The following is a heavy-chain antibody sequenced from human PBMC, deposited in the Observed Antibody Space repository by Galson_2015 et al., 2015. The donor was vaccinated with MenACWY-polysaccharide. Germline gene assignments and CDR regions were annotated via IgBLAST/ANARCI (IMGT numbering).Heavy chain of an antibody. V-gene: IGHV1-3*01. CDR1: GYTFTNYG. D-gene: IGHD4-17*01. CDR3: ARKGDYPGFAY. J-gene: IGHJ4*02. Sequence: SVKVSCKASGYTFTNYGLHWVRQAPAQRLEWMRKINAGNGNTKYSQKFQCSVTITRETSASTAYMELSSRRSEDTAVYYCARKGDYPGFAYWGQGTLVT. CDR2: INAGNGNT.